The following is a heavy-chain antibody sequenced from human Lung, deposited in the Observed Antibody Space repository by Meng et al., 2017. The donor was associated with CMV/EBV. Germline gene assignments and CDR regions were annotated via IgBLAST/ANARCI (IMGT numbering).Heavy chain of an antibody. D-gene: IGHD3-22*01. CDR3: ARVYYDSTNYYFSFGY. CDR2: ISYDGDKK. Sequence: GGSLRLXXVGSGYSLGNYAMHWVRQAPGKGLEWVAVISYDGDKKFYTDSVKGRFTISRDNSKNTLILQMNSLRTEDTAVYYCARVYYDSTNYYFSFGYWGQGXLVTVSS. V-gene: IGHV3-30*04. CDR1: GYSLGNYA. J-gene: IGHJ4*02.